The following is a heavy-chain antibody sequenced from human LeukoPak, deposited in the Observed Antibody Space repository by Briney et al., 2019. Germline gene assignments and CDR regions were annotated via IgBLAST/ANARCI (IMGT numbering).Heavy chain of an antibody. CDR3: AREDIYDYVWGSYHERTYYFDY. CDR1: GYTFTGYY. J-gene: IGHJ4*02. D-gene: IGHD3-16*02. V-gene: IGHV1-2*02. CDR2: INPNSGGT. Sequence: ASVKVSCKASGYTFTGYYMHWVRQAPGQGLEWMGWINPNSGGTNCAQKFQGRVTMTRDTSISTAYMELSRLRSDDTAVYYCAREDIYDYVWGSYHERTYYFDYWGQGTLVTVSS.